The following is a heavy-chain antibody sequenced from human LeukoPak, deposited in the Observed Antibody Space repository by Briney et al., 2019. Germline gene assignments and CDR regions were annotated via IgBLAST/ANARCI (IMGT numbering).Heavy chain of an antibody. CDR1: GGTFSSYA. CDR3: AKATGMVRGVIHCFDI. V-gene: IGHV1-69*04. D-gene: IGHD3-10*01. Sequence: SVKVSCKASGGTFSSYAISWVRQAPGQGLEWMGRIIPILGIANYAQKFQGRVTITADKSTSTAYMELSSLRSEDTAVYYCAKATGMVRGVIHCFDIWGQGTMVTVSS. J-gene: IGHJ3*02. CDR2: IIPILGIA.